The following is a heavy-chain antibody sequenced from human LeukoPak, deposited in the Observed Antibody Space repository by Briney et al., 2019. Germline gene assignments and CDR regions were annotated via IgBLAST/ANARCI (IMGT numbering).Heavy chain of an antibody. D-gene: IGHD1-26*01. CDR1: GFTFSTYA. CDR3: AKGLSGSYYVHWFDP. CDR2: ISESGGST. J-gene: IGHJ5*02. Sequence: GGSLRLSCAASGFTFSTYAMSRVRQAPGKGLEWVSGISESGGSTYYADSVKGRFTISRDNSKNTLYLQMNTLRAEDTAVYYCAKGLSGSYYVHWFDPWGQGTLVTVSS. V-gene: IGHV3-23*01.